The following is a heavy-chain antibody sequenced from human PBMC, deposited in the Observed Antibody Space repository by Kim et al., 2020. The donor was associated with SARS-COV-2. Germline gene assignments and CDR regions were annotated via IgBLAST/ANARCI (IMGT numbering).Heavy chain of an antibody. CDR1: GFTFSSYG. V-gene: IGHV3-30*18. J-gene: IGHJ4*02. Sequence: GGSLRLSCAASGFTFSSYGMHWVRQAPGKGLEWVAVISYDGSNKYYADSVKGRFTISRDNSKNTLYLQMNSLRAEDTAVYYCAKDMGHAAIAAAGETVIDYWGQGTLVTVSS. CDR2: ISYDGSNK. D-gene: IGHD6-13*01. CDR3: AKDMGHAAIAAAGETVIDY.